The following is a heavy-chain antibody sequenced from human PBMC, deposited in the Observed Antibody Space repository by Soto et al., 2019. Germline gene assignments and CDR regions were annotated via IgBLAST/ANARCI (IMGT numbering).Heavy chain of an antibody. D-gene: IGHD3-3*01. J-gene: IGHJ4*02. CDR1: GLSFSCYY. Sequence: SETLSLTCAFYGLSFSCYYLIWIRQPPGKGLEWIGEINHSGSTNYNPSLKSRATISVDTSKNQFSLKLSSVTAADTAVYYCARGGRFLEWLPSWGQGTLVTVSS. CDR2: INHSGST. CDR3: ARGGRFLEWLPS. V-gene: IGHV4-34*01.